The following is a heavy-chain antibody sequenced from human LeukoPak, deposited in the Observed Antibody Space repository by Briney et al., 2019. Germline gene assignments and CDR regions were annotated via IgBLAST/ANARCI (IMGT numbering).Heavy chain of an antibody. CDR3: ARDGSVWYWLDP. CDR1: GDSFSSGSYY. J-gene: IGHJ5*02. CDR2: ISYSGSA. D-gene: IGHD6-13*01. V-gene: IGHV4-31*03. Sequence: SSETLSLTCSVSGDSFSSGSYYWSWIRQHPGKGLEWIGFISYSGSAHYNPSLKSRVTISLDTSKNQVSLKLSSVTAADTAVYYCARDGSVWYWLDPWGQGTLVTVSS.